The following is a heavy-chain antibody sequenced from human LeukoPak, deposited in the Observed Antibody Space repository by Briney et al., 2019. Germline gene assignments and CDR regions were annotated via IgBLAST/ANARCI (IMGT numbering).Heavy chain of an antibody. CDR2: ISGSGGST. J-gene: IGHJ3*02. D-gene: IGHD5-24*01. CDR1: GFTFSSYA. Sequence: PGGSLRLSCAASGFTFSSYAMSWVRQAPGKGLEWVSAISGSGGSTYYADSVKGRFTISRDNSKNTLYLQMNSLRAEDTAVYYCAKDLGQRWLQPRGAFDIWGQGTMVTASS. CDR3: AKDLGQRWLQPRGAFDI. V-gene: IGHV3-23*01.